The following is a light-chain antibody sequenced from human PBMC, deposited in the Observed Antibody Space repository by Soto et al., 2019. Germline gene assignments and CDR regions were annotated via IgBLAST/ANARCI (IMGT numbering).Light chain of an antibody. CDR1: QSVSSSY. CDR2: GAS. V-gene: IGKV3-20*01. CDR3: QQYGSSPFT. J-gene: IGKJ5*01. Sequence: EIVLTQSPGTLSLSPGERATLSCRASQSVSSSYLAWYQHKPGQAPRLLIYGASRRATGIPGRFSGSGSGTDFTLTISRLEPEDFALYYCQQYGSSPFTFGQGTRLEIK.